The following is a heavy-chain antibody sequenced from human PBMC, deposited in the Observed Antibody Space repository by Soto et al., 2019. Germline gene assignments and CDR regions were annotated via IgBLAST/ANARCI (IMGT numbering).Heavy chain of an antibody. CDR2: IIPISETT. CDR1: GGTFSSLD. J-gene: IGHJ6*02. Sequence: QVQLVQSGAEVKKPGSSVKVSCKASGGTFSSLDINWVRQAPGQGLEWMGGIIPISETTNYAQIFQGRVSIGAAISTSTAYMALSRLRSEDTAVYYCARALLSHSYDSGGYDSYFHAMDVWGQGTPVTVSS. CDR3: ARALLSHSYDSGGYDSYFHAMDV. V-gene: IGHV1-69*06. D-gene: IGHD3-22*01.